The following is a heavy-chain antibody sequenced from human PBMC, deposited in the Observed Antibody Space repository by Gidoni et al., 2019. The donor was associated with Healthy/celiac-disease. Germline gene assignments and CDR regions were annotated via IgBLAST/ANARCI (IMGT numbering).Heavy chain of an antibody. V-gene: IGHV4-39*01. CDR1: GGSISSSSYY. J-gene: IGHJ3*02. D-gene: IGHD2-15*01. CDR3: ARQGHCSGQCLGSDAFDI. Sequence: QLQLQESGPGLVKPSETLSLTCTVSGGSISSSSYYWGWIRQPPGKGLEWIGSIYYSGSTYYNPSLKSRVTISVDTSKNQFSLKLSSVTAADTAVYYCARQGHCSGQCLGSDAFDIWGQGTMVTVSS. CDR2: IYYSGST.